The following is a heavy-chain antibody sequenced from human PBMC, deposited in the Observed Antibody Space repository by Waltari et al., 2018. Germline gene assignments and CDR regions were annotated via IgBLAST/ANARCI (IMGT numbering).Heavy chain of an antibody. CDR2: MSFDGSHK. CDR1: GFTFSNFA. D-gene: IGHD2-8*02. CDR3: VRDHGGSTGFPY. J-gene: IGHJ4*02. V-gene: IGHV3-30*04. Sequence: QVQVVEYGGGVVQPGRSVRLSCAASGFTFSNFAMHWVRQAPGRGLEWVAVMSFDGSHKYYVDSVKGRFTISRDNSKNTLYLQMNSLRTEDTAMYYCVRDHGGSTGFPYWGQGTLVTVSS.